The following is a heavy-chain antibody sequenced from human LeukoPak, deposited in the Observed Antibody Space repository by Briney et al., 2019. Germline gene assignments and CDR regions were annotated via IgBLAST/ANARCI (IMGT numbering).Heavy chain of an antibody. D-gene: IGHD6-19*01. Sequence: ASVKLSCKASGYDFTSVGITWVRQAPGQGLEWMGWISPYNGNTRYVQKLQGRVTVTTDTSTSTAYMELRSLRLDDTAVYYCARAGSGSGWYFDYWGQGTLVTVSS. CDR1: GYDFTSVG. CDR3: ARAGSGSGWYFDY. CDR2: ISPYNGNT. V-gene: IGHV1-18*01. J-gene: IGHJ4*02.